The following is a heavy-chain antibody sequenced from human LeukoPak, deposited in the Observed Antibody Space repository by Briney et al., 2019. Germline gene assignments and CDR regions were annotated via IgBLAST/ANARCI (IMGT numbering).Heavy chain of an antibody. CDR3: ARDVSSSWYHWFDP. D-gene: IGHD6-13*01. CDR2: ISSSSSTI. Sequence: GGSLRLSCAASGFTFSSYAMSWVRQAPGKGLEWVSYISSSSSTIYYADSVKGRFTISRDNAKNSLYLQMNSLRAEDTAVYYCARDVSSSWYHWFDPWGQGTLVTVSS. V-gene: IGHV3-48*01. CDR1: GFTFSSYA. J-gene: IGHJ5*02.